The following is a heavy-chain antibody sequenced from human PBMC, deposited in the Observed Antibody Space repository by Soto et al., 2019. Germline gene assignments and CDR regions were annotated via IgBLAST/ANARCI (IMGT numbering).Heavy chain of an antibody. D-gene: IGHD3-22*01. V-gene: IGHV3-23*01. CDR2: FGGNGGST. J-gene: IGHJ4*02. CDR3: AKRYYDSSARYFDY. CDR1: GFTFSNYG. Sequence: GESLKISCAASGFTFSNYGMSWVRQAPGKGLEWVSTFGGNGGSTYYADSVKGRFTISRDNSKNTLYLQMNSLRAEDTAVYYCAKRYYDSSARYFDYWGQGTLVTVSS.